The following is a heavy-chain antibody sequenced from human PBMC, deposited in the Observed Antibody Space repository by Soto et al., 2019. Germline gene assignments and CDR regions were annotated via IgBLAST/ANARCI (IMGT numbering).Heavy chain of an antibody. D-gene: IGHD6-13*01. CDR3: ESSRYSSSWDYYYYGMDV. Sequence: QVQLVQSGAEVKKPGSSVKVSCKASGGTFSSYAISWVRQAPGQGLEWMGGIIPIFGTANYAQKFQGRVTITADDSTSTAYMELSSMRSEDTAVYYGESSRYSSSWDYYYYGMDVWGQGTTVTVSS. V-gene: IGHV1-69*01. J-gene: IGHJ6*02. CDR1: GGTFSSYA. CDR2: IIPIFGTA.